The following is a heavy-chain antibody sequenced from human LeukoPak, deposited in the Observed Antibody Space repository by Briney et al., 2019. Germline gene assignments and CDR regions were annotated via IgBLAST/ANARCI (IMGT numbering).Heavy chain of an antibody. D-gene: IGHD1-26*01. CDR1: GGSISSGSYY. Sequence: PSQTLSLTCTVSGGSISSGSYYWSWIRQPAGKGLQWIGYIDHSGYTNYNRSLKSRVTISVDTSKNQFSLKLSSVTAADTAVYYCARVSGSYYPGWFDPWGQGTLVTVSS. J-gene: IGHJ5*02. V-gene: IGHV4-61*10. CDR2: IDHSGYT. CDR3: ARVSGSYYPGWFDP.